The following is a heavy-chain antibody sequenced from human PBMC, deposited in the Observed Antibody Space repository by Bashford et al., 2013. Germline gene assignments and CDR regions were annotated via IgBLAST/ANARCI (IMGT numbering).Heavy chain of an antibody. CDR2: KQDESEK. CDR1: TFSNYW. J-gene: IGHJ4*02. CDR3: ARDKIVGATVLDY. D-gene: IGHD1-26*01. Sequence: TFSNYWMSVGPARLQGRAGVGGQHKQDESEKYYVDSVKGRFTISRDNAKNSLYLQMNSLRAEDTAVYYCARDKIVGATVLDYWGQGTLVTVSS. V-gene: IGHV3-7*01.